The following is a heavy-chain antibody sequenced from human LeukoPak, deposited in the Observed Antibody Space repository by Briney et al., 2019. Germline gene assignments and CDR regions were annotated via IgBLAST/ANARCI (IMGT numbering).Heavy chain of an antibody. V-gene: IGHV1-58*01. CDR1: GFTFTSSA. D-gene: IGHD2-21*02. Sequence: ASVKVSCNASGFTFTSSAVQWVRQARGQRLEWIGWIVVGSGNTNYAQKFQGRVTITRDMSTSTSYMELSSLRSEDTAVYYCAADTTYCDGDCLDYWGQGTLVTVSS. CDR3: AADTTYCDGDCLDY. CDR2: IVVGSGNT. J-gene: IGHJ4*02.